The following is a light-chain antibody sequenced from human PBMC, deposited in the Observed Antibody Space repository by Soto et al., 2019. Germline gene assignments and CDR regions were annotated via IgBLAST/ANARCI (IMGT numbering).Light chain of an antibody. CDR3: QQYGSSGT. V-gene: IGKV1-5*03. Sequence: DIQMTQSPSTLSASVGDRVTITCRASQGITSRLAWYQQKPGKAPKLLISQASTLETAVPSRFSGSGSGTEFTLTVSGLQPEDFAVYYCQQYGSSGTFGQGTKVDIK. J-gene: IGKJ1*01. CDR1: QGITSR. CDR2: QAS.